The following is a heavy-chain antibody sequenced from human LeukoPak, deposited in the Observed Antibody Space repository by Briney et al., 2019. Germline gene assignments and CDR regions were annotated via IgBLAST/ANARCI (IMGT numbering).Heavy chain of an antibody. J-gene: IGHJ3*02. Sequence: GGSLRLSCAASGFTFGSHAMHWVRQAPGKGLEWVAFISYHGRFENYGDAVKGRFSISRDNSNNKLFLQMNGLRVEDSAVYFCVTEVGEGNLDIRGQGTRVTVSS. D-gene: IGHD1-26*01. CDR3: VTEVGEGNLDI. V-gene: IGHV3-30*04. CDR2: ISYHGRFE. CDR1: GFTFGSHA.